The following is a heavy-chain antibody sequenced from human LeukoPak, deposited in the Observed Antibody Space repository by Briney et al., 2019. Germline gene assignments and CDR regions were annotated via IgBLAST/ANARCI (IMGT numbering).Heavy chain of an antibody. J-gene: IGHJ5*02. CDR2: INHSGST. Sequence: SETLSLTCAVYGGSFSGYYWSWIRQPPGKGLEWIGEINHSGSTNYNPSLKSRVTISVDTSKNRFSLKLSSVTAADTAVYYCARGRYYDSSGYHNWFDPWGQGTLVTVSS. D-gene: IGHD3-22*01. CDR1: GGSFSGYY. V-gene: IGHV4-34*01. CDR3: ARGRYYDSSGYHNWFDP.